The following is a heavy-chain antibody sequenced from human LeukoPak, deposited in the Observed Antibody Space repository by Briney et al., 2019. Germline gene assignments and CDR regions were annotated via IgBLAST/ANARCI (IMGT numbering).Heavy chain of an antibody. V-gene: IGHV4-4*02. D-gene: IGHD3-22*01. J-gene: IGHJ4*02. CDR2: IYHSGST. CDR1: GGSISSSNW. CDR3: ARDKSDYYDSSGYYYSPFDY. Sequence: SETLSLTCAVSGGSISSSNWWSWVRQPPGKGLEWIGEIYHSGSTNYNPSLKSRLTISVDKSKNQFSLKVSSVTGADTAVYYCARDKSDYYDSSGYYYSPFDYWGQGTLVTVSS.